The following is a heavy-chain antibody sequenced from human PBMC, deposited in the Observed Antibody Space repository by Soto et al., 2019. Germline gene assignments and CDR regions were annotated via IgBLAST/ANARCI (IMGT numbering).Heavy chain of an antibody. CDR2: ISSSSSTI. V-gene: IGHV3-48*02. D-gene: IGHD3-22*01. J-gene: IGHJ5*02. CDR3: ARDARYYYDSSGYYYLHWFDP. CDR1: GFTFSSYS. Sequence: GGSLRLSCAASGFTFSSYSMNWVRQAPGKGLEWVSYISSSSSTIYYADSVKGRFTISRDNAKNSLYLQMNSLRDEDTAVYYCARDARYYYDSSGYYYLHWFDPWGQGTLVTVSS.